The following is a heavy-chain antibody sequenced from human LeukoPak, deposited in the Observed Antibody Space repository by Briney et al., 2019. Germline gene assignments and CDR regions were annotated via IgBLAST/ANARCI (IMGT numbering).Heavy chain of an antibody. D-gene: IGHD3-10*01. J-gene: IGHJ5*02. V-gene: IGHV1-46*01. CDR1: GYTFTRYY. Sequence: ASVKVSCKASGYTFTRYYMHWGRQAPGQGLEWMGIINPSGGSTSYAQKFQGRVTMTRDTSTSTVYMELSSLRSEDTAVYYCARESDYYGSGSSLNWFDPWGQGTLVTVSS. CDR3: ARESDYYGSGSSLNWFDP. CDR2: INPSGGST.